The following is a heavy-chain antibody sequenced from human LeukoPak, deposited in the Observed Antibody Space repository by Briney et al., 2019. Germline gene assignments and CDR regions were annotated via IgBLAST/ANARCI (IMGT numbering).Heavy chain of an antibody. J-gene: IGHJ6*03. V-gene: IGHV4-34*01. CDR1: GGSFSGYY. CDR2: INHSGST. Sequence: SETLSLTCAVYGGSFSGYYWSWIRQPPGKGLEWIGEINHSGSTNYNPSLKSRVTISVDTSKNQFSLKLSSVTAADTAVYYCARVLRFLEWLSNLYYYYYMDVWGKGTTVTVSS. D-gene: IGHD3-3*01. CDR3: ARVLRFLEWLSNLYYYYYMDV.